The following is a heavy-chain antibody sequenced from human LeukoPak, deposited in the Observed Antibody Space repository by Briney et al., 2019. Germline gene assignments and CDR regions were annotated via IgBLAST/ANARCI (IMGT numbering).Heavy chain of an antibody. J-gene: IGHJ4*02. CDR3: ARAIAAAGTWFDY. D-gene: IGHD6-13*01. CDR1: GYTFTGYY. CDR2: INPNSGGT. Sequence: GASVKVSCKASGYTFTGYYMHWVRQAPGQGLEWMGWINPNSGGTNYAQKFQGWATMTRDTSISTAYMELSRLRSDDTAVYYCARAIAAAGTWFDYWGQGTLVTVSS. V-gene: IGHV1-2*04.